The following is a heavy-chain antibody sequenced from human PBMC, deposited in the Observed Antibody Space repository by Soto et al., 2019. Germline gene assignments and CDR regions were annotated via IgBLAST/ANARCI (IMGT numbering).Heavy chain of an antibody. CDR2: ISGSGDST. CDR3: AKDRKIAAAGPDHWFDP. V-gene: IGHV3-23*01. J-gene: IGHJ5*02. D-gene: IGHD6-13*01. Sequence: GGSLRLSCAASGFTFSSYAMSWVRQAPGKGLEWVATISGSGDSTYYADSVKGRFTISRDNSKNTLYLQMNSLRAEDTAVYYCAKDRKIAAAGPDHWFDPWGQGTLVTSPQ. CDR1: GFTFSSYA.